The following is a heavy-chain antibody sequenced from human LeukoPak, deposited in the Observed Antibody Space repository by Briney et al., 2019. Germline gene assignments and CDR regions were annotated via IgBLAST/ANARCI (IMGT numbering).Heavy chain of an antibody. D-gene: IGHD2-15*01. J-gene: IGHJ6*02. V-gene: IGHV4-34*01. CDR3: ARDLGYSHGMDV. CDR2: INHSGST. CDR1: GGSFSGYY. Sequence: SETLSLTCAVYGGSFSGYYWSWIRQPPGKGLEWIGEINHSGSTNYNPPLKSRVTISVDASKNQFSLKLSSVTAADTAVYYCARDLGYSHGMDVWGQGTTVTVSS.